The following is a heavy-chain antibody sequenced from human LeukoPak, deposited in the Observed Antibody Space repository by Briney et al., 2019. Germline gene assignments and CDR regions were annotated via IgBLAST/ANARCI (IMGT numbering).Heavy chain of an antibody. CDR3: ARRDYDYVWGSYRAFDI. J-gene: IGHJ3*02. D-gene: IGHD3-16*02. Sequence: SETVSLTCAVYGGSFSGYYWSWIRQPPGKGLEWIGEINHSGSTNYNPSLKSRVTISVDTSKNQFSLKLSSVTAADTAVSYCARRDYDYVWGSYRAFDIWGQGTMVTVSS. CDR2: INHSGST. CDR1: GGSFSGYY. V-gene: IGHV4-34*01.